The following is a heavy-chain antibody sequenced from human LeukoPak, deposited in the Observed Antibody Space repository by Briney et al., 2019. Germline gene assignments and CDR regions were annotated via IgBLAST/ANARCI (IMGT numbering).Heavy chain of an antibody. J-gene: IGHJ4*02. CDR1: GGSVSNASYY. CDR2: VYYSGST. Sequence: KSSETLSLTCTVSGGSVSNASYYWSWIRQPPGKGLDWIGYVYYSGSTNYSPSLQSRVTVSVDTSKNQFSLKLTSVTAADTAVYYCARKLPGYSGDDYVVDYWGQGTLVTVSS. V-gene: IGHV4-61*01. CDR3: ARKLPGYSGDDYVVDY. D-gene: IGHD5-12*01.